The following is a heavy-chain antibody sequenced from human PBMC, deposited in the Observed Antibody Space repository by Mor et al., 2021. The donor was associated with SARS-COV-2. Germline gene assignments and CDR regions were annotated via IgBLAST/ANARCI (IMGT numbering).Heavy chain of an antibody. CDR3: ARDGILGYCSGDGCY. J-gene: IGHJ4*02. Sequence: VASHSTSSRSIYYADSVKGRFTISRDNAKNSLYLQMNSLRAEDTAVYYCARDGILGYCSGDGCYWGQGTLVTVSS. CDR2: HSTSSRSI. V-gene: IGHV3-21*01. D-gene: IGHD2-15*01.